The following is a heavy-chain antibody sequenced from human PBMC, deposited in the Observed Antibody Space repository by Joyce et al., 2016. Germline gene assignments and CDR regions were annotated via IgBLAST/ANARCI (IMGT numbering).Heavy chain of an antibody. CDR1: GGTFSSDA. CDR2: ISPIFGTS. V-gene: IGHV1-69*06. D-gene: IGHD1-26*01. J-gene: IGHJ5*02. CDR3: AKTKIVVAGALGWFDP. Sequence: QVQLVQSGAEVKKPGSSVKVSCKASGGTFSSDAINWVRQAPGQGHEWVGGISPIFGTSNYAQKFKGRVTITADKSTSTAYMEWSSLTSEDTAIYYCAKTKIVVAGALGWFDPWGQGTLVSVSS.